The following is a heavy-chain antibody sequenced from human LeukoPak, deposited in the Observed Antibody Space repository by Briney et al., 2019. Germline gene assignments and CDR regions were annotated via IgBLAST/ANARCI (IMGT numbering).Heavy chain of an antibody. Sequence: ASVTVSCKASGYTFTNYDINWVRQATGQGLEWMGWMNPNSGNTGYAQKFQGRVTMTRNTSISTAYMELSSLRSEDTAVYYCARGSSNDYGDSPVDYWGQGTLVTVSS. CDR3: ARGSSNDYGDSPVDY. V-gene: IGHV1-8*01. D-gene: IGHD4-17*01. CDR1: GYTFTNYD. CDR2: MNPNSGNT. J-gene: IGHJ4*02.